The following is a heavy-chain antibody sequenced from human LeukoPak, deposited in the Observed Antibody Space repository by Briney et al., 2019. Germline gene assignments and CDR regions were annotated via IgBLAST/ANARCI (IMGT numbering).Heavy chain of an antibody. D-gene: IGHD3-22*01. CDR2: ISGSGGST. CDR1: GFTFSSYA. V-gene: IGHV3-23*01. J-gene: IGHJ4*02. CDR3: AKDTAYYYDSSGYSDY. Sequence: GRSLRLSCAASGFTFSSYAMSWVRQAPGRGLEWVSAISGSGGSTYYADSVKGRFTISRDNSKNTLYLQMNSLRAEDTAVYYCAKDTAYYYDSSGYSDYWGQGTLVTVSS.